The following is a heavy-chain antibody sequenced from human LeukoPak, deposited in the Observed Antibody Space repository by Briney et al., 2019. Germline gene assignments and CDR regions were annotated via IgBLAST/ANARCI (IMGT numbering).Heavy chain of an antibody. Sequence: SETLSLTCTVSGGSISRYYWNWIRQPPGKGLEWIAYIYDGGNTNYNPSLKSRVTISVDTSKNQVSLKLSSVTTADTAVYYCARGIVEQQLVFDYWGQGTLVTVSS. J-gene: IGHJ4*02. V-gene: IGHV4-59*01. CDR1: GGSISRYY. CDR2: IYDGGNT. D-gene: IGHD6-13*01. CDR3: ARGIVEQQLVFDY.